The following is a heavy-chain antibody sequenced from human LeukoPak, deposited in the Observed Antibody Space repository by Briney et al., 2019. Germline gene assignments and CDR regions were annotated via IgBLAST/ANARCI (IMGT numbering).Heavy chain of an antibody. D-gene: IGHD3-22*01. CDR2: INPNSGGT. CDR1: GYTFTGYY. Sequence: ASVKVSCKASGYTFTGYYMHWVRQAPGQGLEWMGWINPNSGGTNYAQKFQGWVTMTRDTSISTAYMELSRLRSDDTAVYYCARDRYFGYYYDSSGYYYDYWGQGTLVTVSS. V-gene: IGHV1-2*04. CDR3: ARDRYFGYYYDSSGYYYDY. J-gene: IGHJ4*02.